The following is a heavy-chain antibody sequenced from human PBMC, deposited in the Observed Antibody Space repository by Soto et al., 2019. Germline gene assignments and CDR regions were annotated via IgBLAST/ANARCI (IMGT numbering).Heavy chain of an antibody. CDR1: GGSFSCYY. CDR2: INHSGST. V-gene: IGHV4-34*01. Sequence: SETLSLTCAVYGGSFSCYYWSWIRQPPGKGLEWIGEINHSGSTNYNPSLKSRVTISVDTSKNQFSLKLSSVTAADTAVYYCARERDNWFDPWGQGTLVTVS. CDR3: ARERDNWFDP. J-gene: IGHJ5*02.